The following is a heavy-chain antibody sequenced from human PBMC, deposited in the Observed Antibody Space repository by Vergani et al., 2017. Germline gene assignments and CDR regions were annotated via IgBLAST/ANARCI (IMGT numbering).Heavy chain of an antibody. CDR2: IYHSGST. CDR1: GGSISSGGYS. Sequence: QLQLQESGSGLVKPSQTLSLTCAVSGGSISSGGYSWRWIRQPPGKGLEWIGYIYHSGSTYYNPSLKSRVTRSVDRSKNQFSLKLSSVTAADTAVYYCARGYCSSTSCFNWFDPWGQGTLVTVSS. J-gene: IGHJ5*02. CDR3: ARGYCSSTSCFNWFDP. V-gene: IGHV4-30-2*01. D-gene: IGHD2-2*01.